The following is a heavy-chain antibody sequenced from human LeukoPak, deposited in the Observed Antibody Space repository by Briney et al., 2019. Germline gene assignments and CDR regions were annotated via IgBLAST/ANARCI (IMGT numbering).Heavy chain of an antibody. J-gene: IGHJ4*02. Sequence: GGSLRLSCAASGFLFTNYGMSWVRQAPGKGLEWVANIKQDGSEKYYVDSVKGRFTISSDNAKNSLYLQMNSLRADDTAIYYCARTGASGYTYGYWGQGTLVTVSS. V-gene: IGHV3-7*01. CDR2: IKQDGSEK. CDR3: ARTGASGYTYGY. CDR1: GFLFTNYG. D-gene: IGHD5-18*01.